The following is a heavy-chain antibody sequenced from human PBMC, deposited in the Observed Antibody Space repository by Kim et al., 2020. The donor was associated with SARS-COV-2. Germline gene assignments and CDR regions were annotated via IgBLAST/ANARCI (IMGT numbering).Heavy chain of an antibody. CDR2: ISYDGSNK. Sequence: GGSLRLSCAASGFTFSSYAMHWVRQAPGKGLEWVAVISYDGSNKYYADSVKGRFTISRDNSKNTLYLQMNSLRAEDTAVYYCARDQLSVARKTNKYYYYYGMDVWGQGTTVTVSS. J-gene: IGHJ6*02. CDR3: ARDQLSVARKTNKYYYYYGMDV. CDR1: GFTFSSYA. V-gene: IGHV3-30*04. D-gene: IGHD6-19*01.